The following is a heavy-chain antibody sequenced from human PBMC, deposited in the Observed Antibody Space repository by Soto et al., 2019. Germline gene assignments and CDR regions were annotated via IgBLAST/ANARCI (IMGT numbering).Heavy chain of an antibody. D-gene: IGHD6-19*01. V-gene: IGHV3-7*03. CDR2: IEKDGSET. CDR3: VAGSGWLSDY. CDR1: GFTFSSYW. Sequence: EVQLVESGGGLVQPGGSLRLTCAASGFTFSSYWMNWVRLAPGKGLEWVANIEKDGSETNYLDSVRGRFTISRDNAKNSLFLQMNSLRAEETAVYYCVAGSGWLSDYWGQGTHLTVSS. J-gene: IGHJ4*02.